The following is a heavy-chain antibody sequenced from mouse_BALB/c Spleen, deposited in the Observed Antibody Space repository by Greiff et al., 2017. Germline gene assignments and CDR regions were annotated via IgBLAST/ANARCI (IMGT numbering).Heavy chain of an antibody. CDR2: ISTYYGDA. Sequence: QVQLQQSGAELVRPGVSVKISCKGSGYTFTDYAMHWVKQSHAKSLEWIGVISTYYGDASYNQKFKGKATMTVDKSSSTAYMELARLTSEDSAIYYCARSDGYFYYFDYWGQGTTLTVSS. CDR1: GYTFTDYA. V-gene: IGHV1S137*01. CDR3: ARSDGYFYYFDY. J-gene: IGHJ2*01. D-gene: IGHD2-3*01.